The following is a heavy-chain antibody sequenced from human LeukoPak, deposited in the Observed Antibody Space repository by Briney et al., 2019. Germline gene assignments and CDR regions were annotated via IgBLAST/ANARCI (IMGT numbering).Heavy chain of an antibody. D-gene: IGHD3-22*01. CDR1: GGTFSSYA. CDR3: AIRSYYNSSGYYAP. J-gene: IGHJ5*02. V-gene: IGHV1-69*05. Sequence: GASVKVSCKASGGTFSSYAINWVRQAPGQGLEWMGGIIPNFATANYAQKFQGRVTITTDESTSTAYMELSSLRSEDTAVYYCAIRSYYNSSGYYAPWSQGTLVTVSS. CDR2: IIPNFATA.